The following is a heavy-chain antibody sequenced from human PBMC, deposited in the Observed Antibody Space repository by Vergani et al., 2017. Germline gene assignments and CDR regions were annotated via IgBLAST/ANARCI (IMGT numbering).Heavy chain of an antibody. CDR3: ARSRWELLKAYYYYYGMDV. CDR2: IIPIFGTA. D-gene: IGHD1-26*01. CDR1: GGTFSSHA. V-gene: IGHV1-69*01. Sequence: QVQLVQSGAEVKKPGSSVKVSCKASGGTFSSHAISWVRQAPGQGLEWMGGIIPIFGTANYAQKFQGRVTITADESTSTAYMELSSLRSEDTAVYYCARSRWELLKAYYYYYGMDVWGQGTTVTVSS. J-gene: IGHJ6*02.